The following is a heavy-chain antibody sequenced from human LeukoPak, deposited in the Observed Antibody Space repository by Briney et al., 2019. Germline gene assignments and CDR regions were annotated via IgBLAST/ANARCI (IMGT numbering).Heavy chain of an antibody. CDR1: GFTFSHYY. CDR3: AKSTRAVMAMMDV. V-gene: IGHV3-21*01. CDR2: ISSRSTYI. D-gene: IGHD3-16*01. Sequence: GGSLRLSCAASGFTFSHYYMTWVRQAPGKGLEWVSSISSRSTYIYHADSVKGRFTISRDNAKNSLFLQMNSLRAEDTAVYFCAKSTRAVMAMMDVWGKGTTVTVSS. J-gene: IGHJ6*04.